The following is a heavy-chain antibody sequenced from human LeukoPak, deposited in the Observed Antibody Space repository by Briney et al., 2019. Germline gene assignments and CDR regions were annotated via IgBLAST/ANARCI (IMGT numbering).Heavy chain of an antibody. CDR2: IKGDGSST. CDR3: VREGLECSGSSCQRAAFDY. Sequence: GGSLRLSCAASGFTFTTYWMHWVRQVPGEGLVWVARIKGDGSSTRHADSMKGRFTISRDNAKNTLYLQMNSLRDEDTAVYYCVREGLECSGSSCQRAAFDYWSQGTLVTVSS. V-gene: IGHV3-74*01. CDR1: GFTFTTYW. D-gene: IGHD2-2*01. J-gene: IGHJ4*02.